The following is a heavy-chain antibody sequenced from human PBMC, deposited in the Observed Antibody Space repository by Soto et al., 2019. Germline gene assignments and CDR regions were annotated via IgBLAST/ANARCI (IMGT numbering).Heavy chain of an antibody. CDR2: ISYDGSNK. CDR3: ALSTVTTWGYYYGMDV. D-gene: IGHD4-4*01. V-gene: IGHV3-30-3*01. Sequence: GGSLRLSCAASGFTFSSYAMHWVRQAPGKGLEWVAVISYDGSNKYYADSVKGRFTISRDNSKNTLYLQMNSLRAEDTAVYYCALSTVTTWGYYYGMDVWGQGTTVTVSS. CDR1: GFTFSSYA. J-gene: IGHJ6*02.